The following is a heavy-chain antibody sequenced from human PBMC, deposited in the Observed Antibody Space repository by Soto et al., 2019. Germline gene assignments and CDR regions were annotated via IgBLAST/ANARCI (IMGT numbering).Heavy chain of an antibody. CDR1: GYTFTSYD. D-gene: IGHD6-13*01. CDR3: AREGLLAAADWFDP. V-gene: IGHV1-8*01. J-gene: IGHJ5*02. Sequence: QVQLVQSGAEVKKPGASVKVSCKASGYTFTSYDINWVRQATGQGLEWMGWMNPNSGNTGYAQKFQGRVTMTRNTSVSTAYMELSSLRSEDTAVYYCAREGLLAAADWFDPWGQGTLVTVSS. CDR2: MNPNSGNT.